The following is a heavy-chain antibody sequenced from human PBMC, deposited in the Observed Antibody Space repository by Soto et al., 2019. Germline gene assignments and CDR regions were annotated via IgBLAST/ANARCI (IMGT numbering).Heavy chain of an antibody. CDR1: GFTFSSYG. J-gene: IGHJ4*02. V-gene: IGHV3-30*18. CDR3: AKALAGTTSSSGWYLDY. CDR2: ISYDGSNK. Sequence: GGSLRLSCAASGFTFSSYGMHWVRQAPGKGLEWVAVISYDGSNKYYADSVKGRLTISRDNSKNTLYLQMNSLRAEDTAVYYCAKALAGTTSSSGWYLDYWGQGTLVTVSS. D-gene: IGHD6-19*01.